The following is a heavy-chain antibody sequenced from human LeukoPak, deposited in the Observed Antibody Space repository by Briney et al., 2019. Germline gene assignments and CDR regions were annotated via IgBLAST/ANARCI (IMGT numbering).Heavy chain of an antibody. D-gene: IGHD5-18*01. CDR3: ARADTAMDTYYFDY. CDR2: IYYSGST. J-gene: IGHJ4*02. Sequence: SETLSLTCTVSGGSISSYYWSWIRQPPGKGLEWIGYIYYSGSTNYNPSLKSRVTISVDTSKNQSSLKLSSVTAADTAVYYCARADTAMDTYYFDYWGQGTLVTVSS. V-gene: IGHV4-59*08. CDR1: GGSISSYY.